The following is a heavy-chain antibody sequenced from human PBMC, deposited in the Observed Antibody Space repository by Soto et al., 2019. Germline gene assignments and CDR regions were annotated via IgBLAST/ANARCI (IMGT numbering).Heavy chain of an antibody. CDR2: IFPSGAT. CDR1: GVPISGSDYH. V-gene: IGHV4-30-4*01. Sequence: QVQLEESGPGLVKPSQTLSLMCTVSGVPISGSDYHWSWIRQSPGKGLEWIGYIFPSGATHYNSSLGSRITMSVETSKSQSSLRLTAVTAADTAVYFCARASAAKRYFDPWGRGTLVTVSS. CDR3: ARASAAKRYFDP. J-gene: IGHJ2*01. D-gene: IGHD5-18*01.